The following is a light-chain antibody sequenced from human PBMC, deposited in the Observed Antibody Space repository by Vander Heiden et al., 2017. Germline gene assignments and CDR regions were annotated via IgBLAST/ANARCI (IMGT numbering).Light chain of an antibody. J-gene: IGKJ5*01. Sequence: DIVMTQSPLSLPVTPGEPASISCRSSQSLLYSNGYIYLDWYLQKPGQSPQLLIYLGSNRASGVPDRFSGSGSGTDFTLEISRVEAEDVGVYYCMQSLETPITFGQGTRLEIK. CDR1: QSLLYSNGYIY. V-gene: IGKV2-28*01. CDR2: LGS. CDR3: MQSLETPIT.